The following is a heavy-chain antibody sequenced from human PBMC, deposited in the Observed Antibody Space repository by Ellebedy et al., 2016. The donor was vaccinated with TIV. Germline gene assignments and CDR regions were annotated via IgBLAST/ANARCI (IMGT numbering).Heavy chain of an antibody. Sequence: PGGSLRLSCAASGFTFTSYDMHWVPQAPAKGLEWPALISNDANNKYYADSVKGRFTISRDSSKNTLYLQMNSLRAEDTAGYYCARDAAGNGGKLDYWGQGALVTVSS. D-gene: IGHD4-23*01. CDR2: ISNDANNK. CDR1: GFTFTSYD. CDR3: ARDAAGNGGKLDY. V-gene: IGHV3-30*03. J-gene: IGHJ4*02.